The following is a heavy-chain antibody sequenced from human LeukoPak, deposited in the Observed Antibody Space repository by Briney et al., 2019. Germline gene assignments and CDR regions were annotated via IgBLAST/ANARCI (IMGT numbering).Heavy chain of an antibody. D-gene: IGHD3-3*02. CDR3: VRQAAGGAFSGH. V-gene: IGHV3-48*04. CDR1: GFIFSTYG. Sequence: QAGGSLRLSCSASGFIFSTYGMNWVRQAPGKGLEWISYISPGSDIIYYTDSVKGRFTVSRDNAKNSLYLQMNSLRVEDTAVYSCVRQAAGGAFSGHWGQGSLVTVSS. CDR2: ISPGSDII. J-gene: IGHJ4*02.